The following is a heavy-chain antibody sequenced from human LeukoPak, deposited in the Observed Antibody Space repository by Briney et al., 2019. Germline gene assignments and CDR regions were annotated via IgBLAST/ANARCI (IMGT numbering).Heavy chain of an antibody. CDR3: ARRTLRTVKYYFDY. D-gene: IGHD4-17*01. Sequence: PSETLSLTCAVYGGSFSGYYWSWIRQPPGKGLEWVGEINHSGSTNYNPSLKSRVTISVDTSKNQFSLKLSSVTAADTAVYYCARRTLRTVKYYFDYWGQGTLVTVSS. CDR1: GGSFSGYY. V-gene: IGHV4-34*01. CDR2: INHSGST. J-gene: IGHJ4*02.